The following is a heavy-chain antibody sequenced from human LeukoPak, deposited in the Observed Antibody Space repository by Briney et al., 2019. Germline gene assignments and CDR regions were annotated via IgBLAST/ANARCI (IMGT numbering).Heavy chain of an antibody. V-gene: IGHV4-4*07. Sequence: KPSETLSLTCTFSGGSISSYYWSWIRQPAGKGLEWIGRIYTSGSTNYNPSLKSRVTMSVDTSKNQFSLKLTSVTAADTAVYYCARDRYYYDSIGYYQLDYWGQGTLVTVSS. CDR2: IYTSGST. CDR3: ARDRYYYDSIGYYQLDY. CDR1: GGSISSYY. D-gene: IGHD3-22*01. J-gene: IGHJ4*02.